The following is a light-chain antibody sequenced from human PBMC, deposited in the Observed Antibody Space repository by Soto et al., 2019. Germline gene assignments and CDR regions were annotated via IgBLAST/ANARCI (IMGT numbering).Light chain of an antibody. CDR1: QTVSSNY. Sequence: EIVLTQSPGTLSLSPGERATLSCRASQTVSSNYLAWYQQKHGQAPRLLIYGASSRATGIPDRFSGSGSGTDFTLTITRMEPEDFAVYYCQQFSSSPGFTFGPGTRVDIK. CDR2: GAS. CDR3: QQFSSSPGFT. V-gene: IGKV3-20*01. J-gene: IGKJ3*01.